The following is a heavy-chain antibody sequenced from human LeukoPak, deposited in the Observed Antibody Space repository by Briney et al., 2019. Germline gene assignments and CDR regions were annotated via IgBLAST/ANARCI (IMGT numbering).Heavy chain of an antibody. CDR3: ARRAGGGRTGYYYMDV. V-gene: IGHV3-33*01. J-gene: IGHJ6*03. CDR1: GFTFSSYG. CDR2: IWYDGSNK. Sequence: GRSLRLSCAASGFTFSSYGMHWVRQAPGKGLEWVAVIWYDGSNKYYADSVKGRFTISRDNSKNTLYLQMNSLRAEDTAVYYCARRAGGGRTGYYYMDVWGKGTTVTVSS. D-gene: IGHD2-15*01.